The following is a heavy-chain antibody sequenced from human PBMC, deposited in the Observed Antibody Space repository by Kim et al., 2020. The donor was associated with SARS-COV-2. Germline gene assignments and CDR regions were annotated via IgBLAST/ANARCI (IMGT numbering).Heavy chain of an antibody. D-gene: IGHD6-19*01. Sequence: ASVKVSCKASGYTFTGYYMHWVRQAPGQGLEWMGRINPNSGGTNYAQKFQGRVTMTRDTSISTAYMELSRLRSDDTAVYYCARSSLAVAGTRYFDYWGQGTLVTVSS. CDR1: GYTFTGYY. CDR3: ARSSLAVAGTRYFDY. J-gene: IGHJ4*02. CDR2: INPNSGGT. V-gene: IGHV1-2*06.